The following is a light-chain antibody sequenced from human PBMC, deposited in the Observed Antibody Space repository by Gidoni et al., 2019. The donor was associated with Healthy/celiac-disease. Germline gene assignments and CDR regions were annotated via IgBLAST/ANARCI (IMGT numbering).Light chain of an antibody. CDR1: SSNIGAGYE. J-gene: IGLJ3*02. CDR2: GNS. CDR3: QSYDSSLSGVV. V-gene: IGLV1-40*01. Sequence: QSVLTQPLPVSGAPGQRVTISCTGSSSNIGAGYEVHWYPQLPGTAPKLLIYGNSNRPSGVPDRFSGSKSGTSASLAITGLQAEDEADYYCQSYDSSLSGVVFGGGTKLTVL.